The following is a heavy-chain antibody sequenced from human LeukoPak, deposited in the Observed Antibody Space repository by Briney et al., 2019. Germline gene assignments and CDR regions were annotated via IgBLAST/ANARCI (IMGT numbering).Heavy chain of an antibody. D-gene: IGHD2-15*01. V-gene: IGHV4-39*01. Sequence: SETLSLTCTVSGGSISSSSYYWGWIRQPPGKGLEWIGSIYYSGSTYYNPSLKSRVTISVDTSKNQFSLKLSSVTAADTAVYYCARQVADGYYYFYYYMDVWGKGTTVTISS. CDR1: GGSISSSSYY. J-gene: IGHJ6*03. CDR3: ARQVADGYYYFYYYMDV. CDR2: IYYSGST.